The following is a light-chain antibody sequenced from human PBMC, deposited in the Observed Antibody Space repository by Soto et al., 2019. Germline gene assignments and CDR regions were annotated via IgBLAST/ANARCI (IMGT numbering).Light chain of an antibody. CDR1: NIGTRS. V-gene: IGLV3-21*03. J-gene: IGLJ2*01. CDR3: QVCDRNTDPRVV. CDR2: RDT. Sequence: SYELTQPTSVSVAPGKTATFTFGGDNIGTRSVHWHQQKPGQAPVLVIYRDTHRPTGIPDRFSGSNSENTATLTISRVEAGDEGDYYCQVCDRNTDPRVVFGGGTKLTVL.